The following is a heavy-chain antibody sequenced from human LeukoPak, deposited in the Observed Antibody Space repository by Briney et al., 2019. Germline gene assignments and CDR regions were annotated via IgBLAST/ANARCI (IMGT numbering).Heavy chain of an antibody. Sequence: PGGSLRLSCAASGFTYSDYYMSWIRQAPGKGLEWVSYISSSGSTIYYADSVKGRFTISRDNSKNTLYLQMNSLRAEDTAVYYCARRRSSAVDAFDIWGQGTMVTVSS. CDR2: ISSSGSTI. CDR1: GFTYSDYY. J-gene: IGHJ3*02. V-gene: IGHV3-11*04. CDR3: ARRRSSAVDAFDI. D-gene: IGHD3-22*01.